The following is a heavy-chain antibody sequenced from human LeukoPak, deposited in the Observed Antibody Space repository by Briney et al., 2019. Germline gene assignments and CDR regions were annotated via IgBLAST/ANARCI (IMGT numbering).Heavy chain of an antibody. CDR2: IIPIFGTA. Sequence: SVKVSCKASGGTFSSYAISWVRQAPGQGLEWMGRIIPIFGTANYAQKFQGRVTITTDESTSTAYMELSSLRSEDTAVYYCATPVKRGYSYGYYVYWGQGTLVTVSS. CDR1: GGTFSSYA. D-gene: IGHD5-18*01. V-gene: IGHV1-69*05. J-gene: IGHJ4*02. CDR3: ATPVKRGYSYGYYVY.